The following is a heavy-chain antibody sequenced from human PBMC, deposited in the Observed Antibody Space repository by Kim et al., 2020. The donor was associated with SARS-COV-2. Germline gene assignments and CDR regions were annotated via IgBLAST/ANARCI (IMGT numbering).Heavy chain of an antibody. CDR1: GGSISSYY. J-gene: IGHJ5*02. CDR3: ARAAMRMYNWFDP. CDR2: IYYSGST. V-gene: IGHV4-59*01. D-gene: IGHD5-18*01. Sequence: SETLSLTCTVSGGSISSYYWSWIRQPPGKGPEWIGYIYYSGSTNYNPSLKSRVTISVDTSKNQFSLKLSSVTAADTAVYYCARAAMRMYNWFDPWGQGTL.